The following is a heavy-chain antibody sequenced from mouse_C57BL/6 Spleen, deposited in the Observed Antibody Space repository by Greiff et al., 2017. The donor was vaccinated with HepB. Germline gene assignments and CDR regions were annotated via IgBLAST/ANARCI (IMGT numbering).Heavy chain of an antibody. J-gene: IGHJ1*03. CDR3: ARRGTTVVDWYFDV. Sequence: QVQLKESGPELVKPGASVKISCKASGYAFSSSWMNWVKQRPGKGLEWIGRIYPGDGDTNYNGKFKGKATLTADKSSSTAYMQLSSLTSEDSAVYFCARRGTTVVDWYFDVWGTGTTVTVSS. D-gene: IGHD1-1*01. CDR2: IYPGDGDT. V-gene: IGHV1-82*01. CDR1: GYAFSSSW.